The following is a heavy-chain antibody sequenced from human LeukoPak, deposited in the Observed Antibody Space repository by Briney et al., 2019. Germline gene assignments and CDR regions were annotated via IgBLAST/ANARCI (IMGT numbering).Heavy chain of an antibody. V-gene: IGHV3-30*04. CDR3: ARDLIAVPFDY. Sequence: GGSLRLSCAASGFTFSSYAMHWVRQAPGKGLEWVAVISYDGSNKYYADSVKGRFTISRDNSKNTLYPQMNSLRAEDTAVYYCARDLIAVPFDYWGQGTLVTVSS. CDR2: ISYDGSNK. CDR1: GFTFSSYA. D-gene: IGHD6-19*01. J-gene: IGHJ4*02.